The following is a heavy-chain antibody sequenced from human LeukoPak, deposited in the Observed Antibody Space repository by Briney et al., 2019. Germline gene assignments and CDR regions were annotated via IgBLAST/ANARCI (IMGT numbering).Heavy chain of an antibody. CDR3: ARITWDYDILTGPAYYYYYMDV. Sequence: PSETLSLTCTVSGGSISSYYWSWIRQAPGKGLEWIGYIYYSGSTNYNPSLKSRVTISVDTSKNQFSLKLSSVTAADTAVYYRARITWDYDILTGPAYYYYYMDVWGKGTTVTISS. CDR1: GGSISSYY. V-gene: IGHV4-59*01. CDR2: IYYSGST. J-gene: IGHJ6*03. D-gene: IGHD3-9*01.